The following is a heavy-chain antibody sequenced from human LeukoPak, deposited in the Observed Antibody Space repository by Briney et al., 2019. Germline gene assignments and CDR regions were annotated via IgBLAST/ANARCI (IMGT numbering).Heavy chain of an antibody. CDR3: ARSRGYSSSPGY. V-gene: IGHV4-59*11. CDR2: IYYSGST. Sequence: SETLSLTCTVSGGSISSHYWSWIRQPPGKGLEWIGYIYYSGSTNYNPSLKSRVTISVDTSKNQFSLKLSSVTAADTAVYYCARSRGYSSSPGYWGQGTLVTVSS. CDR1: GGSISSHY. J-gene: IGHJ4*02. D-gene: IGHD6-13*01.